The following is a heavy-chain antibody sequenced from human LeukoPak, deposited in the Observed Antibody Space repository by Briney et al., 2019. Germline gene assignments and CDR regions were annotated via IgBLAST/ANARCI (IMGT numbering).Heavy chain of an antibody. Sequence: PSETLSLTCSVPGDSITSNSHHWAWIRQPPGKGLECIGTMYYSGGTYYNPSLKSRVTISIDTSRNRFSLRLSSVTAADTAVYYCVRGGTSSMYNWFDPWGQGTLVIVSS. D-gene: IGHD6-13*01. CDR1: GDSITSNSHH. CDR2: MYYSGGT. J-gene: IGHJ5*02. CDR3: VRGGTSSMYNWFDP. V-gene: IGHV4-39*07.